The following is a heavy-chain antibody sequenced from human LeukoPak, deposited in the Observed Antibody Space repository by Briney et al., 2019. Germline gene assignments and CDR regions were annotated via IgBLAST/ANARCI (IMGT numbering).Heavy chain of an antibody. CDR3: ARLRSKYWFDP. J-gene: IGHJ5*02. V-gene: IGHV3-11*04. Sequence: GGSLRLSCAASGLTVSGNYMSWVRQAPGKGLEWVSFITSSGNTMYYADSVKGRFTISRDNAKNSLYLQMNSLRADDTAVYYCARLRSKYWFDPWGQGTLVTVSS. CDR1: GLTVSGNY. CDR2: ITSSGNTM. D-gene: IGHD4-11*01.